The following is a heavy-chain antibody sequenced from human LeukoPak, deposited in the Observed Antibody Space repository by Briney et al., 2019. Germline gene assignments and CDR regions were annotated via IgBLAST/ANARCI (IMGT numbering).Heavy chain of an antibody. J-gene: IGHJ4*02. D-gene: IGHD2-15*01. CDR3: ARPELGYCSGGSCYAGGY. CDR1: GFTFSTYA. CDR2: ISGSGANT. Sequence: GGSLRLSCAASGFTFSTYAMSWVRQAPGKGLEWVSTISGSGANTYYADSVRGRFTISRDNAKNSLYLQMNSLRAEDTAVYYCARPELGYCSGGSCYAGGYWGQGTLVTVSS. V-gene: IGHV3-23*01.